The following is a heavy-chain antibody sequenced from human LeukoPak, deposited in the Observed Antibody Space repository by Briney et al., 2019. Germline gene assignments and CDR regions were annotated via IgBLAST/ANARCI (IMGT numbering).Heavy chain of an antibody. V-gene: IGHV4-4*07. Sequence: SETLSLTCTVSGGSISSYYWSWIRQPAGKGLEWLGRIYTSGSTNYNPSLKSRVTMSVDTSKNQFSLKLSSVTAADTAVYYCARMSSHCSGGSCYAVFDYWGQGTLVTVSS. CDR2: IYTSGST. J-gene: IGHJ4*02. CDR1: GGSISSYY. CDR3: ARMSSHCSGGSCYAVFDY. D-gene: IGHD2-15*01.